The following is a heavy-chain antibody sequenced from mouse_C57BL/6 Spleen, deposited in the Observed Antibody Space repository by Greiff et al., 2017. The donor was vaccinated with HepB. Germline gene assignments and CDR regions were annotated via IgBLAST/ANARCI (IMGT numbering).Heavy chain of an antibody. J-gene: IGHJ2*01. CDR3: ARWGGTVVPYFDY. V-gene: IGHV1-76*01. CDR1: GYTFTDYY. D-gene: IGHD1-1*01. CDR2: IYPGSGNT. Sequence: QVQLKESGAELVRPGASVKLSCKASGYTFTDYYINWVKQRPGQGLEWIARIYPGSGNTYYNGKFKGKATLTADKSSSTAYMQLSSLTSEDSAVYFCARWGGTVVPYFDYWGQGTTLTVSS.